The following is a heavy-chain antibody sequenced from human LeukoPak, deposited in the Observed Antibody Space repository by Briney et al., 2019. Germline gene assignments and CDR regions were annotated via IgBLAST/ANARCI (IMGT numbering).Heavy chain of an antibody. CDR3: ARGFLEWLYYFDY. D-gene: IGHD3-3*01. V-gene: IGHV1-69*13. CDR1: GGTFSSYA. J-gene: IGHJ4*02. CDR2: IIPIFGTA. Sequence: SVKVSCKASGGTFSSYAISWVRQAPGQGLERMGGIIPIFGTANYAQKIQGRVTITADESTSTAYMELSSLRSEDTAVYYCARGFLEWLYYFDYWGQGTLVTVSS.